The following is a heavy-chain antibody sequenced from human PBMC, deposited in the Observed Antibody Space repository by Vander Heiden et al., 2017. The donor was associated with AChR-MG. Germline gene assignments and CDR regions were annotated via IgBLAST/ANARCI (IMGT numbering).Heavy chain of an antibody. CDR2: INHSGST. CDR1: GGSFSGYY. V-gene: IGHV4-34*01. CDR3: AREYYDILTGSHIGSEAFDI. D-gene: IGHD3-9*01. J-gene: IGHJ3*02. Sequence: QVQLQQWGAGLLKPSETLSLTCAVYGGSFSGYYWSWIRQPPGKGLEWIGEINHSGSTNYNPSLKSRVTISVDTSKNQFSLKLSSVTAADTAVYYCAREYYDILTGSHIGSEAFDIWGQGTMVTVSS.